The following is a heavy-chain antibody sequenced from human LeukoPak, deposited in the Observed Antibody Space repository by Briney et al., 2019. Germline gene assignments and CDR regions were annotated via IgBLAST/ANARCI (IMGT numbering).Heavy chain of an antibody. V-gene: IGHV1-2*02. CDR1: GYTFTDDY. CDR3: AREGPELGNY. Sequence: VASVKVSCKASGYTFTDDYVHWVRQAPGQGPEWMGWINPNSGGTNYAQKFQGRVTMTRDTSISTAYMELSRLRSDDTAVYYCAREGPELGNYWGQGTLVTVSS. J-gene: IGHJ4*02. D-gene: IGHD7-27*01. CDR2: INPNSGGT.